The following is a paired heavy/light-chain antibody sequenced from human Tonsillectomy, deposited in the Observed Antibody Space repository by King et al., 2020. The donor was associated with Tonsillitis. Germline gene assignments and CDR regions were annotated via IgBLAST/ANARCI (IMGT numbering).Heavy chain of an antibody. Sequence: EVQLLESGGGLVQPGGSLRLSCAASGFTFTNYAMSWVRQAPGKGLEWVSGISGSGGSTYHADYVKGRFTISRDNSKNTLYLQMNSLRAEDTAIYYCANWVLAAADFDYWGQGTLVTVSS. J-gene: IGHJ4*02. CDR1: GFTFTNYA. D-gene: IGHD2-15*01. V-gene: IGHV3-23*01. CDR3: ANWVLAAADFDY. CDR2: ISGSGGST.
Light chain of an antibody. CDR3: ATWDDSLSGPV. J-gene: IGLJ3*02. CDR1: SSNIGNNY. CDR2: RNN. Sequence: QSVLTQPPSASGTPGQRVTISCSGSSSNIGNNYVYWYQQLPGTAPKLLIFRNNQRPSGVPARFSGSRSGTSASLAISGLRSEDEADYYCATWDDSLSGPVFGGGAKLTVL. V-gene: IGLV1-47*01.